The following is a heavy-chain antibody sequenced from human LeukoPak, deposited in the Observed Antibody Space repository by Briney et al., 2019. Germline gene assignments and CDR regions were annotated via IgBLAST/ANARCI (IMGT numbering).Heavy chain of an antibody. CDR1: GYTFTSYG. Sequence: EASVNVSCKASGYTFTSYGISWVRQAPGQRLEWMGWINAGNGNTKYSQKFQGRVTITRDTSASTAYMELSSLRSEDTAVYYCARSLLLIGGYSNYYYYGMDVWGQGTTVTVSS. CDR2: INAGNGNT. J-gene: IGHJ6*02. D-gene: IGHD3-22*01. V-gene: IGHV1-3*01. CDR3: ARSLLLIGGYSNYYYYGMDV.